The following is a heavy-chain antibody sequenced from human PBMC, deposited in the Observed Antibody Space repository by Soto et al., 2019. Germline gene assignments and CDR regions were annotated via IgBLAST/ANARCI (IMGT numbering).Heavy chain of an antibody. CDR1: GGSISSYY. Sequence: SETLSLTCTVSGGSISSYYWSWIRQPPGKGLEWIAYMYNSGSTNYNPSLKSRVTISVDTSKNQFSLKLSSVTAADTAVYYCARDGSRYCSSTSCYSGYYYYGMDVWGQGTTVTVSS. CDR3: ARDGSRYCSSTSCYSGYYYYGMDV. J-gene: IGHJ6*02. CDR2: MYNSGST. D-gene: IGHD2-2*01. V-gene: IGHV4-59*01.